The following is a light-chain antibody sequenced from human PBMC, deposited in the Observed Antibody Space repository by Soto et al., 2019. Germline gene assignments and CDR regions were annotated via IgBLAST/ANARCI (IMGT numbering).Light chain of an antibody. CDR3: QQYNEWPPFT. Sequence: IVVTQTPLSLPVTPGEPASISCRASQSVRSNLAWYQQKPGQAPRLVIYAASTRATGIPDRFSGSVSGTEFTLTISSLQSEDFAVYYCQQYNEWPPFTFGQGTRLEI. CDR2: AAS. V-gene: IGKV3-15*01. CDR1: QSVRSN. J-gene: IGKJ5*01.